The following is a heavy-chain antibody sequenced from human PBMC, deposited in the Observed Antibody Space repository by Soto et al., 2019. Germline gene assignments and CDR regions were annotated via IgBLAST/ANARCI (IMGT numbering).Heavy chain of an antibody. Sequence: SVKVSCKASGCTFSSYAISCVRQAPGQGLEWMGGIIPIFGTANYAQKFQGRVTITADESTSTAYMELSSLRSEDTAVYYCARDWRYSGYDQRFDYWGQGTLVTVSS. V-gene: IGHV1-69*13. CDR1: GCTFSSYA. D-gene: IGHD5-12*01. J-gene: IGHJ4*02. CDR3: ARDWRYSGYDQRFDY. CDR2: IIPIFGTA.